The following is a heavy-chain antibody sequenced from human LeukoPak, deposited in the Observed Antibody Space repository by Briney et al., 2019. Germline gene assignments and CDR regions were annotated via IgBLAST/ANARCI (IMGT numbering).Heavy chain of an antibody. CDR1: GGSISSDY. D-gene: IGHD5-24*01. CDR3: ARLVQKATILGYYYYYMDV. J-gene: IGHJ6*03. V-gene: IGHV4-4*07. CDR2: IYTSGST. Sequence: SETLSLTCTVSGGSISSDYWSWIRQPAGKGLEWIGRIYTSGSTNYNPSLKSRVTMSVDTSKNQFSLKMSAVTAADTAVYYCARLVQKATILGYYYYYMDVWGKGTTVTVSS.